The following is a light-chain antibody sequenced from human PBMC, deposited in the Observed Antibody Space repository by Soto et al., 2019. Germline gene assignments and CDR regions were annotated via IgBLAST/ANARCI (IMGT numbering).Light chain of an antibody. Sequence: QSVLTQSPSASASLGASVRLTCTLSSEHSAYATAWHQQLPARGPRYLMTINRDGSHTKGDGIPDRFSGSKSGAERYLTISSLQSEDEADYYCQTWGPGIRVFGGGTKLTVL. J-gene: IGLJ3*02. V-gene: IGLV4-69*02. CDR2: INRDGSH. CDR3: QTWGPGIRV. CDR1: SEHSAYA.